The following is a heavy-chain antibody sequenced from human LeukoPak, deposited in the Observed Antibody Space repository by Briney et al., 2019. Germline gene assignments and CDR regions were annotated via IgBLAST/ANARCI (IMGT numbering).Heavy chain of an antibody. CDR1: GSTVSSNY. V-gene: IGHV3-53*01. J-gene: IGHJ4*02. D-gene: IGHD1-26*01. Sequence: PGGSLRLSRAASGSTVSSNYMSWVRQAPNKGLEWVSVIYSGGSTYYADSVKGRFTISRDNSRNTLYLQMNSLRVEDTAVYYCACLWGSTTAGSFDFWGQGTLVTVSS. CDR3: ACLWGSTTAGSFDF. CDR2: IYSGGST.